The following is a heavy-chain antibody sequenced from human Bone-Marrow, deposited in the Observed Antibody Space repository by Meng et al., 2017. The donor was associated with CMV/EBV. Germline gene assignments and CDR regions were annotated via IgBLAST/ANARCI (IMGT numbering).Heavy chain of an antibody. V-gene: IGHV3-21*04. J-gene: IGHJ6*02. CDR3: AKGGAAPNHYLGMDV. CDR2: ISSSSSYI. D-gene: IGHD3-10*01. Sequence: GGSLRLSCAASGFTFSSYSMNWVRQAPGKGLEWVSSISSSSSYIYSADSVKGRFTISRDNAKNSLYLQMNSLRAEDTALYYCAKGGAAPNHYLGMDVWGQGTTVTVSS. CDR1: GFTFSSYS.